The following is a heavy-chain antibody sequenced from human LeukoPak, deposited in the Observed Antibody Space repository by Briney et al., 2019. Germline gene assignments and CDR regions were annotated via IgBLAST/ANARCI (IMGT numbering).Heavy chain of an antibody. CDR2: IYYSGST. J-gene: IGHJ4*02. CDR3: ARGQYSSPFFDY. D-gene: IGHD6-6*01. V-gene: IGHV4-59*01. Sequence: PSETLSLTCTVSGGSISSYYWSWIRQPPGKGLEWIGYIYYSGSTNYNPSLKSRVTISVDTSKNQFSLKSSSVTAADTAVYYCARGQYSSPFFDYWGQGTLVTVSS. CDR1: GGSISSYY.